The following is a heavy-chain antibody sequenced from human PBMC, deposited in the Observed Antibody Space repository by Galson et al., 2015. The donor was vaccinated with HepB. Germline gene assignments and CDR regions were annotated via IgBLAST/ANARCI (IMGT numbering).Heavy chain of an antibody. CDR3: ARADDGLYDFWSKDGMDV. Sequence: SVKVSCKASGYTFTSYGISWVRQAPGQGLEWMGWISAYNGNTNYAQKLQGRVTMTTDTSTSTAYMELRSLRSDDTAVYYCARADDGLYDFWSKDGMDVWGQGTTVTVSS. CDR2: ISAYNGNT. J-gene: IGHJ6*02. V-gene: IGHV1-18*04. D-gene: IGHD3-3*01. CDR1: GYTFTSYG.